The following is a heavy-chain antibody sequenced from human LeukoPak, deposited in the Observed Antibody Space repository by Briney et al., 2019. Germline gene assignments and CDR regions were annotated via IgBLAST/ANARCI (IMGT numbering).Heavy chain of an antibody. CDR2: IYYSGST. Sequence: PETLCLSCTVSGGSLTSSCSYWGWIRQPPGKGLVGFGSIYYSGSTYYNPSPKSRVTISVHTSKNQFYLKLSSVTAADTAVYYCARPRYYYDSSGPFDYWGQGTLVTVSS. CDR3: ARPRYYYDSSGPFDY. V-gene: IGHV4-39*01. D-gene: IGHD3-22*01. J-gene: IGHJ4*02. CDR1: GGSLTSSCSY.